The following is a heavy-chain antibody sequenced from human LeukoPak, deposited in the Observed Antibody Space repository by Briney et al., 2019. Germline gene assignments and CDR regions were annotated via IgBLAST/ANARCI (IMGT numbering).Heavy chain of an antibody. Sequence: GGSLRLSCAASGFTVSSNYMSWVRQAPGKGLEWVSVIYSGGSTYYADSVKGRFTISRDNSKNTLYLQMNSLRAEDTAVYYCARDFYASYCSGGSCYSDHDAFDIWGQGTMVTVSS. CDR3: ARDFYASYCSGGSCYSDHDAFDI. CDR1: GFTVSSNY. CDR2: IYSGGST. V-gene: IGHV3-53*01. J-gene: IGHJ3*02. D-gene: IGHD2-15*01.